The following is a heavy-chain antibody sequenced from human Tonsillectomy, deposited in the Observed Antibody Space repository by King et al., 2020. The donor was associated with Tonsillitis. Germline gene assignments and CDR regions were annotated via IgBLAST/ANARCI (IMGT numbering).Heavy chain of an antibody. D-gene: IGHD6-19*01. CDR2: ISYDGSDK. CDR3: AIFGSSAWTAFPGY. CDR1: GFTFSDFA. V-gene: IGHV3-30-3*01. Sequence: VQLVESGGGVVQPGRSLRLSCAASGFTFSDFALHWVRQAPGKGLELVAVISYDGSDKYCADSVKGRCTISRDNSRNTLDLQMNSLRSDDTAVYYCAIFGSSAWTAFPGYWGQGTLVTVSS. J-gene: IGHJ4*02.